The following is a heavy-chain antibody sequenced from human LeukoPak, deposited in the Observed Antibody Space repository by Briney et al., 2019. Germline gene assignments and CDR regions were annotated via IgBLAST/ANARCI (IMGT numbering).Heavy chain of an antibody. CDR1: GGSLSGYY. V-gene: IGHV4-34*09. Sequence: PSQTLSLTCAVYGGSLSGYYWTWIRQPPGKGLEWIGEVNRGGSINYNPSLKSRVTISEGTSENHFSLKLSSVTAADTAVYYCARGGLVGSYYDFWSGPGDAFDIWGQGTMVTVSS. D-gene: IGHD3-3*01. CDR2: VNRGGSI. CDR3: ARGGLVGSYYDFWSGPGDAFDI. J-gene: IGHJ3*02.